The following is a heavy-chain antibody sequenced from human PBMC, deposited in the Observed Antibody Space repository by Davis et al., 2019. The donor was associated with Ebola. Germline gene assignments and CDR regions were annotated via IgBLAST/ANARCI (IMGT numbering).Heavy chain of an antibody. CDR3: AKDNRNIWSEV. CDR2: GTSTDT. V-gene: IGHV3-23*01. J-gene: IGHJ3*01. Sequence: GESLKISCAASGFTFGDYAMHWVRQAPGKGLEWVSTYGTSTDTYYADSVKGRFTISRDNSKNTLYLQMNGLRVEDTAIYYCAKDNRNIWSEVWGQGTMVTVSS. CDR1: GFTFGDYA. D-gene: IGHD2/OR15-2a*01.